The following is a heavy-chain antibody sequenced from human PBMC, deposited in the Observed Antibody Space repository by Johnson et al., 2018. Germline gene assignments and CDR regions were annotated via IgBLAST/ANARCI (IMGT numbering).Heavy chain of an antibody. V-gene: IGHV3-64*01. CDR2: ISSNGGST. Sequence: EVQLVETGGGLVQPGGSLRLSCAASGFTFSSYAMHWVRQAPGKGLEYVSAISSNGGSTYYANSVKGRFTISRDNSKNTLYLQMGSLRAEDMAVYYCARDLPLDVWGKGTTVTVSS. CDR1: GFTFSSYA. J-gene: IGHJ6*04. CDR3: ARDLPLDV.